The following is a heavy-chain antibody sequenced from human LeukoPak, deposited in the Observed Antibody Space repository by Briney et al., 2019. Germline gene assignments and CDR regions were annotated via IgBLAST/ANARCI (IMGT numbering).Heavy chain of an antibody. V-gene: IGHV3-9*01. CDR3: AKDGAAAGATTNYFDY. Sequence: GRSLRLSCAASGFTFDDYAMHWVRQAPGKGLEWVSGINWNSGSIGYADSVKGRFTISRDNAKNSLYLQMNSLRAEDTALYYCAKDGAAAGATTNYFDYWGQGTLVTVSS. CDR2: INWNSGSI. J-gene: IGHJ4*02. CDR1: GFTFDDYA. D-gene: IGHD6-13*01.